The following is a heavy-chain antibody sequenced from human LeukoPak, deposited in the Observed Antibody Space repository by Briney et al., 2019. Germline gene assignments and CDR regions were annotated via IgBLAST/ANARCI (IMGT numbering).Heavy chain of an antibody. CDR2: IYYSGST. D-gene: IGHD6-13*01. CDR3: AGLGGWQLVKNWFDP. V-gene: IGHV4-59*11. Sequence: SETLSLTCTVSGGSISGHYWSWIRQPPGKGLEWIGYIYYSGSTNYNPSLKSRVTISVDTSKNQFSLKLSSVTAADTAVYYCAGLGGWQLVKNWFDPWGQGTLVTVSS. J-gene: IGHJ5*02. CDR1: GGSISGHY.